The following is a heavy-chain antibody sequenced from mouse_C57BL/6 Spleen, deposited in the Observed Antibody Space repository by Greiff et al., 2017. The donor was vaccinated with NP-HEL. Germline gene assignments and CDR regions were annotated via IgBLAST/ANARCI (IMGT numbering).Heavy chain of an antibody. CDR2: IDPENGDT. Sequence: EVKLQESGAELVRPGASVKLSCTASGFNIKDDYMHWVKQRPEQGLEWIGWIDPENGDTEYASKFQGKATITADTSSNTAYLQLSSLTSEDTAVYYCTTGSSGYSWFAYWGQGTLVTVSA. CDR3: TTGSSGYSWFAY. D-gene: IGHD3-2*02. CDR1: GFNIKDDY. J-gene: IGHJ3*01. V-gene: IGHV14-4*01.